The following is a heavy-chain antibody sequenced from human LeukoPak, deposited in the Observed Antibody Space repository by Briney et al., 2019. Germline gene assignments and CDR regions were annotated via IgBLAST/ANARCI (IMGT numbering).Heavy chain of an antibody. CDR3: ARAGTDSSRYWVY. V-gene: IGHV3-7*01. CDR1: GVTFSRLY. Sequence: PGGSLRLSCAASGVTFSRLYMTWVRQAPGKGLEWVANINEDASDKYYLDSVKGRFTISRDNAKNSLFIQMTSLSDKDTAVYYCARAGTDSSRYWVYWGQGTLVTVSS. D-gene: IGHD6-13*01. CDR2: INEDASDK. J-gene: IGHJ4*02.